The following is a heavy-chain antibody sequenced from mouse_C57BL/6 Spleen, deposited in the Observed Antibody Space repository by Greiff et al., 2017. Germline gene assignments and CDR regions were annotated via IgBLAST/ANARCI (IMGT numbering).Heavy chain of an antibody. CDR1: GYTFTDYE. D-gene: IGHD1-1*01. V-gene: IGHV1-15*01. J-gene: IGHJ2*01. Sequence: QVQLQQSGAELVRPGASVTLSCKASGYTFTDYEMHWVKQTPVHGLEWIGAIDPETGGTAYNQKFKGKAILTADKSSSTAYMELRSLTSEDSAVYYCTRSHCGSSPDYWGQGTTLTVSS. CDR2: IDPETGGT. CDR3: TRSHCGSSPDY.